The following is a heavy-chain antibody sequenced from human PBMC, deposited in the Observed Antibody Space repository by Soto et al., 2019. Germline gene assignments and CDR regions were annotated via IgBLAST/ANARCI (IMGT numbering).Heavy chain of an antibody. CDR1: GYRFTNYG. CDR3: ARDLGRFDGSGSYYPTWFDP. Sequence: QVQLVQSGTEVKKPGASVKVSCEASGYRFTNYGITWVRQAPGQGLEWMGWISGGNGKTKYAQNALGRINMTTETSTSTASMELRSLRSDETAMYYCARDLGRFDGSGSYYPTWFDPWGQGTLVIVSS. D-gene: IGHD3-22*01. CDR2: ISGGNGKT. J-gene: IGHJ5*02. V-gene: IGHV1-18*01.